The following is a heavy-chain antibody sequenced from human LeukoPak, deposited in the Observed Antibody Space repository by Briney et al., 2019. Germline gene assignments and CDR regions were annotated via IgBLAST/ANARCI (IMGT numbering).Heavy chain of an antibody. Sequence: ASVKVSCKASGYTFTSYDINWVRQATGQGLEWMGWMNPNSGNTGYAQKFQGRVTMTRNTSISTAYMELSSLRSEDTAVYYCATQAYGDYVWFDPWGQGTLVTASS. V-gene: IGHV1-8*01. D-gene: IGHD4-17*01. CDR3: ATQAYGDYVWFDP. J-gene: IGHJ5*02. CDR2: MNPNSGNT. CDR1: GYTFTSYD.